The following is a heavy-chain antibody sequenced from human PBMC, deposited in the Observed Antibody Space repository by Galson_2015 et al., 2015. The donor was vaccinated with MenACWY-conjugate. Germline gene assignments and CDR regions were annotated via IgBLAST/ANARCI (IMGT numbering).Heavy chain of an antibody. CDR2: VSYDASSR. D-gene: IGHD5-12*01. CDR3: VRAEGWLRSAFDL. J-gene: IGHJ3*01. V-gene: IGHV3-30*10. Sequence: SLRLSCAASGFRFSSYTFYWVRQSPGKGLEWVAVVSYDASSRYYRDSVQGRFTISGDNSKNTVSLEMSSLGPEDSAVYYCVRAEGWLRSAFDLWGQGTMVTVSS. CDR1: GFRFSSYT.